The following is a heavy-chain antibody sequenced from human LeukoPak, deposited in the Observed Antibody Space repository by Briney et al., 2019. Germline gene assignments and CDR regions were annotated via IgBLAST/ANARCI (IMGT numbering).Heavy chain of an antibody. V-gene: IGHV3-66*03. CDR3: AKGAVTAVGLDAFDI. J-gene: IGHJ3*02. D-gene: IGHD4-17*01. CDR1: GFTVSSNS. CDR2: IYSDNT. Sequence: GGSLRLSCTVSGFTVSSNSMSWVRQAPGKGLEWVSFIYSDNTHYSDSAMDGFTTFRDNSKNTLYLQMNSRRAEDTAAYYCAKGAVTAVGLDAFDIWGQGTMVTVSS.